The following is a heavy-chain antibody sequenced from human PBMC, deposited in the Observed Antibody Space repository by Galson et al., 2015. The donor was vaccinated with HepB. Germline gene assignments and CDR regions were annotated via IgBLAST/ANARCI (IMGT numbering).Heavy chain of an antibody. CDR3: ARDSSSSGPPGLDY. Sequence: SLRLSCAASGFTFSSYAMHWVRQAPGKGLEWVAVISYDGSNKYYADSVKGRFTISRDNSKNTLYLQMNSLRAEDTAVYYCARDSSSSGPPGLDYWGQGTLVTVSS. D-gene: IGHD6-6*01. CDR2: ISYDGSNK. V-gene: IGHV3-30-3*01. CDR1: GFTFSSYA. J-gene: IGHJ4*02.